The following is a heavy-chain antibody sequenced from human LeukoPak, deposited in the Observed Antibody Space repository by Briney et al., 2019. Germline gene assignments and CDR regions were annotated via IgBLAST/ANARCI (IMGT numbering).Heavy chain of an antibody. D-gene: IGHD3-22*01. CDR1: GFTFSSYA. Sequence: GGSLRLSCAASGFTFSSYAMSWVRQAPGKGLEWVSAISGSGGSTYYADSVKGRFTISRDNSKNTLYLQMNSLRAEDTAVYYCAKYAYYYDSSGYFYGGYYFDYWGQGTLVTVSS. CDR2: ISGSGGST. CDR3: AKYAYYYDSSGYFYGGYYFDY. J-gene: IGHJ4*02. V-gene: IGHV3-23*01.